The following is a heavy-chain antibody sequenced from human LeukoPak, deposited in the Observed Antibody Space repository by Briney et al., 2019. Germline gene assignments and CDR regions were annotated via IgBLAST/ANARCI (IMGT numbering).Heavy chain of an antibody. CDR1: GFTFSSYA. D-gene: IGHD3-22*01. Sequence: GGSLRLSCAASGFTFSSYAMSWVRQAPGKGLEWVSAISGSGGSIYYADSVKGRFTISRDNSKNTLYLQMNSLRAEDTAVYYCANLLNYYDSSGRDYWGQGTLVTVSS. V-gene: IGHV3-23*01. J-gene: IGHJ4*02. CDR3: ANLLNYYDSSGRDY. CDR2: ISGSGGSI.